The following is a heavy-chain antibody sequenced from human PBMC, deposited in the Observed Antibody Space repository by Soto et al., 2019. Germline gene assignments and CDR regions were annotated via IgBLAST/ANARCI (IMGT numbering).Heavy chain of an antibody. Sequence: GGSLRLSCAASGFTFDDYAMHWVRQAPGKGLEWVSGISWNSGSIGYADSVKGRFTISRDNAKNSLYLQMNSLRAEDTALYYCAKDSGFLWSAIGGWFDPWGQGTLVTVSS. CDR2: ISWNSGSI. CDR3: AKDSGFLWSAIGGWFDP. CDR1: GFTFDDYA. V-gene: IGHV3-9*01. J-gene: IGHJ5*02. D-gene: IGHD3-3*01.